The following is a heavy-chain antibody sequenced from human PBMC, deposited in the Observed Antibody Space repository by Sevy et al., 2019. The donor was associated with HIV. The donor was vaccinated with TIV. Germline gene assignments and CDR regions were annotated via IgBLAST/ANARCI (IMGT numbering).Heavy chain of an antibody. V-gene: IGHV4-39*01. J-gene: IGHJ6*02. CDR1: GVSITNNNYF. CDR2: IYYTGST. D-gene: IGHD3-10*01. CDR3: ARHFGGGGKRGLDV. Sequence: SETLSLTCTVSGVSITNNNYFWGWIRQPPGKGLEWIGAIYYTGSTYYNSSLNSRITISIDTSRDQFSLDLSSVTAADTAVYYCARHFGGGGKRGLDVWGQGTTVTVSS.